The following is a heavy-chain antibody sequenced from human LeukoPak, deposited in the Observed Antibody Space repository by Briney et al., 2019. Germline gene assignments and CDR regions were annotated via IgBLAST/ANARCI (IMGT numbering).Heavy chain of an antibody. CDR1: GGSFSGYY. D-gene: IGHD3-22*01. J-gene: IGHJ6*03. CDR3: ARRRTYYYDSSGYAPGYYYYMDV. V-gene: IGHV4-34*01. Sequence: KSSETLSLTCAVYGGSFSGYYWSWIRQPPGKGLEWIGEINHSGSTNYNPSLKSRVTISVDTSKNQFSLKLSSVTAADTAVYYCARRRTYYYDSSGYAPGYYYYMDVWGKGTTVTISS. CDR2: INHSGST.